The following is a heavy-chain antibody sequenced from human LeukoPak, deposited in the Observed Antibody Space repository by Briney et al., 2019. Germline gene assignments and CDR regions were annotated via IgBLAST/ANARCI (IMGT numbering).Heavy chain of an antibody. CDR2: ISAYNGNT. CDR1: GYTFTSYG. V-gene: IGHV1-18*01. Sequence: GASVKVCCKAAGYTFTSYGISWVRQAPGQGLEWMGWISAYNGNTNHAQKLQGRLTMTTDTPTSTAYMAPRSQRSGETDVYYCARAGYSSSWTNWFDPWGQGTLVTVSS. CDR3: ARAGYSSSWTNWFDP. D-gene: IGHD6-13*01. J-gene: IGHJ5*02.